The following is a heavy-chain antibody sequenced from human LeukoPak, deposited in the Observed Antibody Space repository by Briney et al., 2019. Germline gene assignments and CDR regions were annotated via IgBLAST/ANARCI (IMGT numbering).Heavy chain of an antibody. J-gene: IGHJ4*02. CDR2: ISGSGGST. CDR1: GFTFSSYF. Sequence: GGSLRLSCAASGFTFSSYFMSWVRQPPGKRLEWVSGISGSGGSTDYADSVKGRFTISNDNSENTLFLQMNILRVEDTAVYYCAKDPGYQVVYCFDYWGQGTLVTVSS. D-gene: IGHD2-2*01. CDR3: AKDPGYQVVYCFDY. V-gene: IGHV3-23*01.